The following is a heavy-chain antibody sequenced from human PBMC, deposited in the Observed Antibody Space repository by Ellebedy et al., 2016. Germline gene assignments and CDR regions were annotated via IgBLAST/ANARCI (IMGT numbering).Heavy chain of an antibody. Sequence: GESLKISXAASGFTFSSYWMSWVRQAPGKGLEWVANIKQDGSEKYYVDSVKGRFTISRDNAKNSLYLQMNSLRAEDTAVYYCARDPDGEGAFFDYWGQGTLVTVSS. CDR2: IKQDGSEK. V-gene: IGHV3-7*01. CDR1: GFTFSSYW. CDR3: ARDPDGEGAFFDY. J-gene: IGHJ4*02.